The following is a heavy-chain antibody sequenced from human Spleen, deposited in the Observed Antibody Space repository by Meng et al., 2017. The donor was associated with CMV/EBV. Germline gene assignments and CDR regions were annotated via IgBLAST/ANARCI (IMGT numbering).Heavy chain of an antibody. CDR2: IRYDGSNK. CDR3: AVNYDFWSGRWD. V-gene: IGHV3-30*02. J-gene: IGHJ4*02. CDR1: GFTFSSHG. D-gene: IGHD3-3*01. Sequence: GESLKISCAASGFTFSSHGMHWVRQAAGKGLEWVAFIRYDGSNKYYADSVKGRFTISRDNAKNTLYLQMNSPRAEDTAVYYCAVNYDFWSGRWDWGQGTLVTVSS.